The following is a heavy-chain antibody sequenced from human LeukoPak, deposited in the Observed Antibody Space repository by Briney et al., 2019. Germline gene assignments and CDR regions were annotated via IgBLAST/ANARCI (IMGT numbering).Heavy chain of an antibody. J-gene: IGHJ4*02. CDR3: ARDTYYYDSSGYPFDY. CDR2: INPSGGST. CDR1: GYTFTSYY. D-gene: IGHD3-22*01. V-gene: IGHV1-46*01. Sequence: ASAKVSCKASGYTFTSYYMHWVRQAPGQGLEWMGIINPSGGSTSYAQKFQGRVTMTRDTSTSTVYMELSSLRSEDTAVYYCARDTYYYDSSGYPFDYWGQGTLVTVSS.